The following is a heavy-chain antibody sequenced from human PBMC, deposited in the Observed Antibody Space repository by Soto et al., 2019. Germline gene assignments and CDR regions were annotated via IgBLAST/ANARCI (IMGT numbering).Heavy chain of an antibody. J-gene: IGHJ4*02. CDR2: IYLSGTT. V-gene: IGHV4-30-2*01. CDR3: ARAVLRFSRGFDY. D-gene: IGHD3-3*01. CDR1: GASVSSGGYS. Sequence: SETLSLTCAVSGASVSSGGYSWSWLRQPPGKDLEWIGFIYLSGTTYYNPSLKSRVNISVDRSKNEFSLKLSSVTAADTAVYYCARAVLRFSRGFDYWGQGTLVTVST.